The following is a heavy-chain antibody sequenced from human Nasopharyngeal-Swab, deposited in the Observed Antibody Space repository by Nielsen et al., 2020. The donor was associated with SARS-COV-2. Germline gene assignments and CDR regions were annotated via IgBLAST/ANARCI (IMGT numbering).Heavy chain of an antibody. Sequence: GEPLKISCAASRFTFSDHWMSWVRQAPGKGLEWVANIKQDGSEIYYADSVKGRFTISRDNAKNSLYLQMNSLRTEDTAVYYCARDYSGESGYGGYWGQGTLVTVSS. V-gene: IGHV3-7*01. CDR3: ARDYSGESGYGGY. D-gene: IGHD5-12*01. CDR1: RFTFSDHW. CDR2: IKQDGSEI. J-gene: IGHJ4*02.